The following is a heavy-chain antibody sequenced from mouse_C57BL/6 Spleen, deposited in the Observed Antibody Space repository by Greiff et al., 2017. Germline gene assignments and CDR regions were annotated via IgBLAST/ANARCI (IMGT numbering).Heavy chain of an antibody. CDR2: IYPGDGDT. CDR3: ASAYYAPFAY. J-gene: IGHJ3*01. V-gene: IGHV1-80*01. CDR1: GYAFSSYW. Sequence: VQLQQSGAELVKPGASVKISCKASGYAFSSYWMNWVQQRPGKGLEWIGQIYPGDGDTNYNGKFKGKATLTADKSSSTAYMQLSSLTSEDSAVYFCASAYYAPFAYWGQGTLVTVSA. D-gene: IGHD1-1*02.